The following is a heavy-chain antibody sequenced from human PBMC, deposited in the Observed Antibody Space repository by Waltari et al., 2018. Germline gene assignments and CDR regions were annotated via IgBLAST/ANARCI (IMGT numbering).Heavy chain of an antibody. CDR3: ARDRGYQDY. CDR2: IYSSGST. J-gene: IGHJ4*02. CDR1: GGSISSYY. V-gene: IGHV4-59*01. Sequence: QVQLQESGPGLVKPSETLSLTCTVSGGSISSYYWSWIRQPPGQGLEWIGYIYSSGSTNYTPALKSRVIISVDTSKNQVSLKVRSMTAADTAVYYCARDRGYQDYWGQGTLVTVSS. D-gene: IGHD3-10*01.